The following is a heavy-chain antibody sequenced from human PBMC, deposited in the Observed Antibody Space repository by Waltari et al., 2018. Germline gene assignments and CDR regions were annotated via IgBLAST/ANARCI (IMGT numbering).Heavy chain of an antibody. CDR1: GFTFSAYR. V-gene: IGHV3-74*01. CDR2: SNADGRAT. Sequence: EVQLVESGGGLVQPGGSLRLSCAASGFTFSAYRMHWVRQAPGKGLVSVSLSNADGRATLYADSVKGRFTMSRDNAKDTLYLQMNSLRGEDTAVYYCAIQISGVVFWGQGTLVTVSS. J-gene: IGHJ4*02. CDR3: AIQISGVVF. D-gene: IGHD3-3*01.